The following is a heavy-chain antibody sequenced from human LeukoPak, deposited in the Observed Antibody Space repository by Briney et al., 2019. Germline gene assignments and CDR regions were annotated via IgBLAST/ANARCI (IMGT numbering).Heavy chain of an antibody. Sequence: GGCLRLSCAASGFTFSSYAMSWVRQAPGKGLEWVAAISGSGGSTYYADSVKGRFTISRDNSKNTLYLQMNSLRAEDTAVYYCAKVRSEGYYYYGMDVWGQGTTVTVSS. D-gene: IGHD3-3*01. V-gene: IGHV3-23*01. CDR3: AKVRSEGYYYYGMDV. CDR1: GFTFSSYA. J-gene: IGHJ6*02. CDR2: ISGSGGST.